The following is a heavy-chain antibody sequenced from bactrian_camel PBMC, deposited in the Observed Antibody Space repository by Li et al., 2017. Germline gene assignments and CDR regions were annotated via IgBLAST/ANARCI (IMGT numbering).Heavy chain of an antibody. CDR2: IYRGGSST. Sequence: DVQLVESGGGSVQAGGSLRLSCVVSGYSSHSHCMGWFRQAPGKERQGVASIYRGGSSTYYADSVTGRFAISLDSAKNTMHLQMNSLKPEDTAVYYCAADLRGAGGICYYMEAAYMYKSWGQGTQVTVS. J-gene: IGHJ4*01. V-gene: IGHV3S40*01. D-gene: IGHD2*01. CDR3: AADLRGAGGICYYMEAAYMYKS. CDR1: GYSSHSHC.